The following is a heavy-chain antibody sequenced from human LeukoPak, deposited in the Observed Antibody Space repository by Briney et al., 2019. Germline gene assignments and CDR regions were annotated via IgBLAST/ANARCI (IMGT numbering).Heavy chain of an antibody. Sequence: GASLKVSCKVSGDTLTELSMHWVRQALGEGLEWMGGFDPEDGETIYAQKLQGRVTMTEDTSTDTAYMELSSLRSEDTAVYYCATDFKEYYFDYWGQGTLVTVSS. V-gene: IGHV1-24*01. J-gene: IGHJ4*02. CDR3: ATDFKEYYFDY. CDR1: GDTLTELS. CDR2: FDPEDGET.